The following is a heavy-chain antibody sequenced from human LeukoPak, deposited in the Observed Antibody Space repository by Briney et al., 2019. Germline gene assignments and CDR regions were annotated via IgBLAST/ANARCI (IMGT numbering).Heavy chain of an antibody. D-gene: IGHD6-19*01. CDR2: ISAYNGNT. CDR3: ARDAVAGTQRYYYYYMDV. CDR1: GYTFTSYG. J-gene: IGHJ6*03. Sequence: ASVKVSCKASGYTFTSYGISWVRQAPGQGLEWMGWISAYNGNTNYAQKLQGRVTMTTDTSTSTAYMELRSLRSDDTAVYYCARDAVAGTQRYYYYYMDVWGKGTTVTVSS. V-gene: IGHV1-18*01.